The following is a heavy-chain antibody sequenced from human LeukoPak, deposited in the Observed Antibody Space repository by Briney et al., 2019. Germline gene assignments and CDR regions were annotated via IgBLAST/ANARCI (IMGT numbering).Heavy chain of an antibody. Sequence: GESPKASCKGSGYSFTSYWIGWVRQMPGKGLEWMGIIYPGDSDTRSSPSFQGQVTISADKSISTAYLQWSSLKASDTAMYYCARSCRDGYRDFDYWGQGTLVTVSS. D-gene: IGHD5-24*01. J-gene: IGHJ4*02. V-gene: IGHV5-51*01. CDR1: GYSFTSYW. CDR3: ARSCRDGYRDFDY. CDR2: IYPGDSDT.